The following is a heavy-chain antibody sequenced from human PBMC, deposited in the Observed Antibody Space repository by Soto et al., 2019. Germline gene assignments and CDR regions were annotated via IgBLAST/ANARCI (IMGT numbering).Heavy chain of an antibody. CDR3: AIYSTSCYGWCAFDI. Sequence: GASLKVSCKASGGTFSSYTISWVRQAPGQGLEWMGRIIPILGIANYAQKFQGRVTITADKSTSTAYMELSSLRSEDTAVYYCAIYSTSCYGWCAFDIWGQGTMVTVSS. J-gene: IGHJ3*02. D-gene: IGHD2-2*01. V-gene: IGHV1-69*02. CDR1: GGTFSSYT. CDR2: IIPILGIA.